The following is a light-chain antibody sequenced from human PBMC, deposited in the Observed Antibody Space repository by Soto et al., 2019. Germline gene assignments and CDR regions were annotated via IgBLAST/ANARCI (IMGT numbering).Light chain of an antibody. Sequence: EIILTQSPASLSVSPGERATLSCRASQSVNNNLAWYQQKPGQAPRLLIYDASDRADGIPARFSGTRSGTDFTLTISSLEPEDFAVYYCQQRSNWLTFGGGTRVDIK. CDR2: DAS. CDR1: QSVNNN. CDR3: QQRSNWLT. J-gene: IGKJ4*01. V-gene: IGKV3-11*01.